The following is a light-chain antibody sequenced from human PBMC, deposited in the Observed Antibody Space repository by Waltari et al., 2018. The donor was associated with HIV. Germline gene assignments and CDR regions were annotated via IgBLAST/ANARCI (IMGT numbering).Light chain of an antibody. CDR1: NSNFGTNH. V-gene: IGLV1-51*01. Sequence: SVFTQPPPVYAAPRQKVTISCSGTNSNFGTNHVSRYQQPPGPAPKLLTYDNNKRPSGIPDRFSGAKSGTSATLGITGLQTGDEADYYCGTWDSSLSAGVFGGGTKLTVL. J-gene: IGLJ2*01. CDR3: GTWDSSLSAGV. CDR2: DNN.